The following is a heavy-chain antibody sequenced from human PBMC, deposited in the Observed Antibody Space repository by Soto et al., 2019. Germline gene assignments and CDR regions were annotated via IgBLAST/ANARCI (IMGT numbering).Heavy chain of an antibody. CDR2: INSDGSST. Sequence: EVQLVESGGGLVQPGGSLRLSCAASGFTFSNYWMHWVRQAPGKGLVWVSHINSDGSSTNYADSVKGRFTISRDNAKNTLYLQMNSLRAEDTAVYYCARVPDSSTFDYWGQGTLSPSPQ. CDR1: GFTFSNYW. J-gene: IGHJ4*02. CDR3: ARVPDSSTFDY. D-gene: IGHD6-13*01. V-gene: IGHV3-74*01.